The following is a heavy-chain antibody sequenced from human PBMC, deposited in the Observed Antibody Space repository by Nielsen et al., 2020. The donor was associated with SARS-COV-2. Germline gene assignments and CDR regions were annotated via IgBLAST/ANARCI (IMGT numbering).Heavy chain of an antibody. CDR3: ARERGGFLEWSTKYYYYGMDV. Sequence: GESLKISCAASGFTFSSYAMHWVRQAPGKGLEWVAVISYDGSNKYYADSVKGRFTISRDNSKNTLYLQMNSLRAEDTAVYYCARERGGFLEWSTKYYYYGMDVWGQGTTVTVSS. D-gene: IGHD3-3*01. V-gene: IGHV3-30-3*01. CDR1: GFTFSSYA. J-gene: IGHJ6*02. CDR2: ISYDGSNK.